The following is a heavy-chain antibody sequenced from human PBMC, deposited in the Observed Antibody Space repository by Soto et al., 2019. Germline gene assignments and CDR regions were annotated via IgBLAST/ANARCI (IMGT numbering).Heavy chain of an antibody. CDR1: GFTFSSYW. J-gene: IGHJ4*02. CDR3: ARASGYCTGGTCYSILDY. V-gene: IGHV3-74*01. Sequence: EVQLVESGGGLVQPGGSLRLSCAASGFTFSSYWMHWVRQAPGKGLVWVSRIKSDGSITTSADSVKDRFTISRDNAKNTLYLQMNSLRAEDTAVYYCARASGYCTGGTCYSILDYWGQGTLVTVSS. CDR2: IKSDGSIT. D-gene: IGHD2-15*01.